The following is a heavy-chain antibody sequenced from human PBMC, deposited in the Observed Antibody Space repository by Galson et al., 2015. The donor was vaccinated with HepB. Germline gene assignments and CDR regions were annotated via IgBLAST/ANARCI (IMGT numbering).Heavy chain of an antibody. Sequence: QSGAEVKKPGESLRISCKGSGYSFTSYWISWVRQMPGKGLEWMGRIDPSDSYSNYSPSFQGHVTISADKSSSTAYLQWSSLKASDTAMYYCARHDYYDTSGSCDAFDIWGRGTMVTVSS. CDR1: GYSFTSYW. CDR2: IDPSDSYS. J-gene: IGHJ3*02. CDR3: ARHDYYDTSGSCDAFDI. D-gene: IGHD3-22*01. V-gene: IGHV5-10-1*01.